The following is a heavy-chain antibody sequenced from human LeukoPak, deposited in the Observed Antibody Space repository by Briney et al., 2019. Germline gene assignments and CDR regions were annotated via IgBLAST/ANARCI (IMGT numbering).Heavy chain of an antibody. CDR2: MNPNSGNT. Sequence: ASVKVSCKASGYTFTSYDINWVRQATGQGLEWLGWMNPNSGNTGYAQNFQGRVTMTRDTSIDTAYMELTSLRSEDTAMYYCATDFSPAVAGWGQGTLVTVSS. V-gene: IGHV1-8*01. D-gene: IGHD6-13*01. J-gene: IGHJ4*02. CDR1: GYTFTSYD. CDR3: ATDFSPAVAG.